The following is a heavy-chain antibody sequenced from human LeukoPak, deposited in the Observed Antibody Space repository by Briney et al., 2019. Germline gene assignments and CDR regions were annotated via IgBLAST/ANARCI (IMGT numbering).Heavy chain of an antibody. CDR3: AKAGSKWYRGNDCTY. CDR1: GFTFSSYV. D-gene: IGHD1-1*01. J-gene: IGHJ4*02. CDR2: ISGSGDTT. V-gene: IGHV3-23*01. Sequence: GGSLRLSCAASGFTFSSYVMTWVRQAPGKGLEWVSSISGSGDTTYYADSVKGHFTIFRDNSKSMLYLQMNSVRAEDTAVYYCAKAGSKWYRGNDCTYWGQGTLVTVSS.